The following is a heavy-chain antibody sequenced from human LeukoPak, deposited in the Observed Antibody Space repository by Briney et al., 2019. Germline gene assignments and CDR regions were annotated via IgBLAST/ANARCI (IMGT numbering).Heavy chain of an antibody. CDR1: GFTFSSFA. D-gene: IGHD1-1*01. CDR2: ISYDGTNK. Sequence: GGSLRLSCAASGFTFSSFAMHWVRQAPGKGLEWVAVISYDGTNKYYADSVKGRFTFSRDNSKNTLYLQMNSLRTEDTAMYYCARGTGTRVAPYYFDHWGQGTLVTVSS. J-gene: IGHJ4*02. V-gene: IGHV3-30-3*01. CDR3: ARGTGTRVAPYYFDH.